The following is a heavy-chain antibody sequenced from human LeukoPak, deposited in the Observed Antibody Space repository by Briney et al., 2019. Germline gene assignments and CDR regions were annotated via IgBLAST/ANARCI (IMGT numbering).Heavy chain of an antibody. J-gene: IGHJ6*04. V-gene: IGHV3-48*03. CDR2: ISSSGSTI. Sequence: GGSLRLSCAASGFTVSSYEMNWVRQAPGKGLEWVSYISSSGSTIHYADSVKGRFTISRDNAKNSLYLQMNSLRAEDTAVYYCARDLGYCTSTSCYSLYGMDVWGKGTTVTVSS. CDR3: ARDLGYCTSTSCYSLYGMDV. CDR1: GFTVSSYE. D-gene: IGHD2-2*02.